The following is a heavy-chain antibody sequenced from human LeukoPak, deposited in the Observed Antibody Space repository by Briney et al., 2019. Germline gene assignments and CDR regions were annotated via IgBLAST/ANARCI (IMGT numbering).Heavy chain of an antibody. CDR1: GYTFTGYY. V-gene: IGHV1-2*02. Sequence: ASVKVSCKASGYTFTGYYIHWVRQAPGQGLEWMGWINPDSGGTNYAQNFQGRVTMTRDTSISTAYMELSRLRSDDTAVYYCALNDYGDGLGYWGQGTLVTVFS. CDR2: INPDSGGT. CDR3: ALNDYGDGLGY. J-gene: IGHJ4*02. D-gene: IGHD4-17*01.